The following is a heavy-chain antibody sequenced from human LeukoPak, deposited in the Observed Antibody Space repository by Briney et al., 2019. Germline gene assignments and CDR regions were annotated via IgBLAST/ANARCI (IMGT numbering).Heavy chain of an antibody. D-gene: IGHD1-26*01. CDR2: ISGSGGST. Sequence: GGSLRLSCAASGFTFSSYAMSWVRQTPGKGLEWVSAISGSGGSTYYADSVKGRFTISRDNSKNTLYLQMNSLRAEDTAVYYCAKFLGVVGATPPRYFDYWGQGTLVTVSS. V-gene: IGHV3-23*01. CDR3: AKFLGVVGATPPRYFDY. CDR1: GFTFSSYA. J-gene: IGHJ4*01.